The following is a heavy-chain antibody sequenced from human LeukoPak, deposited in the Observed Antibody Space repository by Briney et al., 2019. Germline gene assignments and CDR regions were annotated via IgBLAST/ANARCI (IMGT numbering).Heavy chain of an antibody. CDR1: GFTFSSYA. V-gene: IGHV3-30*04. J-gene: IGHJ6*03. CDR2: ISYDGSNK. D-gene: IGHD3-3*01. Sequence: PGGSLTLSCAASGFTFSSYAMHWVRQAPGKGLEWVGVISYDGSNKYYADSVKGRFTISRDNSKNTLYLQMNSLRAEDTAVYYCARGMRVTIFGVVIDTYYTDVWGKGTTVTVSS. CDR3: ARGMRVTIFGVVIDTYYTDV.